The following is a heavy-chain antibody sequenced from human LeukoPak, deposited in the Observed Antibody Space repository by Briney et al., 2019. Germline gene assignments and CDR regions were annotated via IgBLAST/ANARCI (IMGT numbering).Heavy chain of an antibody. V-gene: IGHV4-39*01. Sequence: PSETLSLTCTVSSGSISSSSYYWGWIRQPPGKGLEWVATISYSESTFYNPSLRTRVTISVDTSKNQFFLKLSSVTAADTAVYYCARTYYDFWSGYYGGYYFDYWGQGTLVTVSS. D-gene: IGHD3-3*01. CDR3: ARTYYDFWSGYYGGYYFDY. J-gene: IGHJ4*02. CDR2: ISYSEST. CDR1: SGSISSSSYY.